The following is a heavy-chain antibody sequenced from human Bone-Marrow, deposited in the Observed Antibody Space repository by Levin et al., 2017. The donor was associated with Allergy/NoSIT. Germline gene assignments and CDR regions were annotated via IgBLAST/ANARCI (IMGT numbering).Heavy chain of an antibody. J-gene: IGHJ4*02. V-gene: IGHV3-30*04. Sequence: PGGSLRLSCAASGFTFSSYAMHWVRQAPGKGLEWVAVISYDGSNKYYADSVKGRFTISRDNSKNTLYLQMNSLRAEDTAVYYCARDGYILFDYWGQGTLVTVSS. CDR1: GFTFSSYA. D-gene: IGHD5-24*01. CDR3: ARDGYILFDY. CDR2: ISYDGSNK.